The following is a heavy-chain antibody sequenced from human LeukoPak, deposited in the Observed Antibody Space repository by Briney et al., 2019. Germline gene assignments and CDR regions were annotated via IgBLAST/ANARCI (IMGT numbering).Heavy chain of an antibody. J-gene: IGHJ3*02. CDR3: ARASRPLDAFDI. D-gene: IGHD6-6*01. Sequence: ASVKVSCKASGGTFSSYAISWVRQAPGQGLEWMGIINPSGGSTSYAQKFQGRVTMTRDTSTSTVYMELSSLRSEDTAVYYCARASRPLDAFDIWGQGTMVTVSS. CDR1: GGTFSSYA. CDR2: INPSGGST. V-gene: IGHV1-46*01.